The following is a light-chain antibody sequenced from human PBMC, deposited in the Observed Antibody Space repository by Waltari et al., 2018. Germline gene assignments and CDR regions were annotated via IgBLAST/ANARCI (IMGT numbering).Light chain of an antibody. V-gene: IGLV1-40*01. CDR3: QSYDITLRVV. CDR2: GSS. CDR1: GSNSGAGYD. Sequence: QSVLTQPPSVSGAPGQRVTIACTGRGSNSGAGYDVHWYQQVPRAAPKLLIYGSSSRPLGVPDRFFGSTSGTSASLAIIGLQAEDEADYYCQSYDITLRVVFGGGTKLTVL. J-gene: IGLJ3*02.